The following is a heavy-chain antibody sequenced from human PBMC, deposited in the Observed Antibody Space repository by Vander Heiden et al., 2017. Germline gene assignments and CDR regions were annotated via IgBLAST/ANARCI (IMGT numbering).Heavy chain of an antibody. V-gene: IGHV3-23*01. CDR1: GFTFSSYA. J-gene: IGHJ4*02. CDR3: AKRREYISGYYNHFDY. Sequence: EVQLLESGGGLVQPGGPLRPSWAASGFTFSSYAMNWVRQAPGKGLEWVSTIYGSGSDTYYAASVKGRFTISRDNSKNTLYLQMNSLRAEDTAVYYCAKRREYISGYYNHFDYWGEGALVAVSS. CDR2: IYGSGSDT. D-gene: IGHD6-19*01.